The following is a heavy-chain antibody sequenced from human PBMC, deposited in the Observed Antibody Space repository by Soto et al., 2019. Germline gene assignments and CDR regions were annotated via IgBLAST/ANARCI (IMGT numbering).Heavy chain of an antibody. CDR3: ARRTYYDSGHFHH. Sequence: QVQLVESGGGVVQPGRSLRLSCAASGFTFSSYAMHWVRQAPGKRLEWVGVISYDGSNKYYADSVKGRFTISRDNSKNTLSLQMNSLRAEETAVYYCARRTYYDSGHFHHWGQGTLVSVSP. J-gene: IGHJ1*01. D-gene: IGHD3-3*01. CDR2: ISYDGSNK. CDR1: GFTFSSYA. V-gene: IGHV3-30-3*01.